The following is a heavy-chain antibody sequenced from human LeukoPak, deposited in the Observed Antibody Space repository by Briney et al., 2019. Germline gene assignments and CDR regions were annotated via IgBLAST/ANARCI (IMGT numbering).Heavy chain of an antibody. CDR2: IKDDGSAK. Sequence: GGSLRLSCAASGFTFGNYWMSWVRQPPGKGLEWVANIKDDGSAKRSLDSVRGRFTISRDNDKNPLYMQMNSLRVDDTAVYFRAARLGGTGAYFYWGQGTLVTVSS. D-gene: IGHD7-27*01. CDR3: AARLGGTGAYFY. J-gene: IGHJ4*02. V-gene: IGHV3-7*01. CDR1: GFTFGNYW.